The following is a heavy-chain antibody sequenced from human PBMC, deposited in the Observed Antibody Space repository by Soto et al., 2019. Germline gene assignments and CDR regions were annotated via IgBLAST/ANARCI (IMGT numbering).Heavy chain of an antibody. J-gene: IGHJ6*03. CDR3: ARGIYSSSSTGTDYYYYYMDV. D-gene: IGHD6-13*01. CDR1: SGSISSSNW. CDR2: IYHSGST. Sequence: SETLSLTCAVSSGSISSSNWWSWVRQPPGKGLEWIGEIYHSGSTNYNPSLKSRVTISVDKSKNQFSLKLSSVTAADTAVYYCARGIYSSSSTGTDYYYYYMDVWGKGTTVTVSS. V-gene: IGHV4-4*02.